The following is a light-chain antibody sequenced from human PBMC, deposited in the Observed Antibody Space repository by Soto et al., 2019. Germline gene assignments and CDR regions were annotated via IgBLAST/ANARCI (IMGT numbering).Light chain of an antibody. Sequence: EIVLTQSPGTLSLSPGETATLSCRASQTVGTNFLAWYQQKPGQAPRLLMFGTSNRATDIPDRVGGSGSGTDFTLTISRLETEDGAVYYCQHYSRTLPCTFGQGTKVELK. J-gene: IGKJ1*01. CDR2: GTS. CDR3: QHYSRTLPCT. V-gene: IGKV3-20*01. CDR1: QTVGTNF.